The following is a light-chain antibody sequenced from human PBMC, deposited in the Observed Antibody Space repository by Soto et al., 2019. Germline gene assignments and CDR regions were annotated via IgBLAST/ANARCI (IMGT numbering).Light chain of an antibody. CDR3: GSYTISSTLV. CDR1: SSDIGGYNY. J-gene: IGLJ1*01. Sequence: QSALTQPASVSGSPGQSITVSCTGTSSDIGGYNYVSWYQQHPGKAPKLMIYEVSNRPSGVSTRFSGSKSDNTASLTISGLQAEDEADYYCGSYTISSTLVFGTGTKLTVL. CDR2: EVS. V-gene: IGLV2-14*01.